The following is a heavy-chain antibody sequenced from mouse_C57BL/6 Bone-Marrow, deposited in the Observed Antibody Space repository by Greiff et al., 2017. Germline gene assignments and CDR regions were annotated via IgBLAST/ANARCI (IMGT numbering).Heavy chain of an antibody. J-gene: IGHJ4*01. V-gene: IGHV1-80*01. D-gene: IGHD2-4*01. Sequence: LVESGAELVKPGASVKISCKASGYAFSSYWMNWVKQRPGKGLQWIGQIYPGDGDTNYNGKFKGKATLTADKSSSTAYMQLSSRTSEDSAVYFSARRGGVRITRGVYYAMDYWGQGTSVTVSS. CDR1: GYAFSSYW. CDR2: IYPGDGDT. CDR3: ARRGGVRITRGVYYAMDY.